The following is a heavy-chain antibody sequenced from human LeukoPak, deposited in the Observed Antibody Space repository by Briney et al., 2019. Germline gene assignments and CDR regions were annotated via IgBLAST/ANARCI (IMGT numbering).Heavy chain of an antibody. V-gene: IGHV3-73*01. CDR3: TRLYCSGGSCSHQGSYFDY. Sequence: GGSLRLSCAASGCTFSGSAMHWVRQASGKGLEWVGRIRSKANSYATAYAASVKGRFTISRDDSKNTAYLQMNSLKTEDTAVYYCTRLYCSGGSCSHQGSYFDYWGQGTLVTVSS. CDR2: IRSKANSYAT. J-gene: IGHJ4*02. D-gene: IGHD2-15*01. CDR1: GCTFSGSA.